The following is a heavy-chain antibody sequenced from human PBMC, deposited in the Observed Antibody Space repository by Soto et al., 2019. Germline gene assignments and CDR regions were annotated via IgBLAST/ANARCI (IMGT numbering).Heavy chain of an antibody. J-gene: IGHJ6*03. Sequence: GASVKVSCKASGGTFSSYTISWVRQAPGQGLEWMGRIIPILGIANYAQKFQGRVTITADKSTSTAYMELSSLRSEDTAVYYCARASCSGGSCSWYASWSRASYYLDVWGKGTTVTVSS. CDR3: ARASCSGGSCSWYASWSRASYYLDV. CDR2: IIPILGIA. CDR1: GGTFSSYT. D-gene: IGHD2-15*01. V-gene: IGHV1-69*02.